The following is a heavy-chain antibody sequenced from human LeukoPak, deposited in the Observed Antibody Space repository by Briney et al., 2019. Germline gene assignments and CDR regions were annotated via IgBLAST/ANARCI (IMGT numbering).Heavy chain of an antibody. J-gene: IGHJ4*02. CDR2: IRQDDSEK. CDR1: GFTFSDYW. CDR3: APGRKVGTWEPRFNY. V-gene: IGHV3-7*01. D-gene: IGHD4-23*01. Sequence: GGSLRLSCSASGFTFSDYWMMWVRQAPGKGLEWVGNIRQDDSEKNYVDSVKGRFTISRDNAKFSLYLQMNSLRAEDTANYCAPGRKVGTWEPRFNYWGQGTLVTVSS.